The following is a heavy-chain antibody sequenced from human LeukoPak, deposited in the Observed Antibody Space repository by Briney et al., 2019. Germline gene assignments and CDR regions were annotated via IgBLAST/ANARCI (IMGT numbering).Heavy chain of an antibody. V-gene: IGHV3-33*06. J-gene: IGHJ4*02. D-gene: IGHD3-22*01. CDR1: GFTFSSCG. CDR3: AKPSEYYYDSSGYYLDY. Sequence: GGSLRLSCAASGFTFSSCGMHWVRQAPGKGLEWVAVIWYDGSNKYYADSVKGRFTISRDNSKNTLYLQMNSLRAEDTAVYYCAKPSEYYYDSSGYYLDYWGQGTLVTVSS. CDR2: IWYDGSNK.